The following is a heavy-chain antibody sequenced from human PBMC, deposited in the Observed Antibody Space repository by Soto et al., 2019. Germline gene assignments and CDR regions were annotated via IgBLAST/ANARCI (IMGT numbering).Heavy chain of an antibody. CDR1: GYTFTGYY. CDR3: ARVGYYDILTVYYYGMDV. V-gene: IGHV1-2*02. D-gene: IGHD3-9*01. Sequence: ASVKVCCKASGYTFTGYYMHWVRQAPGQGLEWMGWINPNSGGTNYAQKFQGRVTMTRDTSISTAYMELSRLRSDDTAVYYCARVGYYDILTVYYYGMDVWGQGTTVTVSS. J-gene: IGHJ6*02. CDR2: INPNSGGT.